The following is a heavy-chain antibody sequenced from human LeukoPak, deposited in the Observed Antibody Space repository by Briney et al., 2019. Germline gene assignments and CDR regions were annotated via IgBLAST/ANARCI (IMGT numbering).Heavy chain of an antibody. D-gene: IGHD2-15*01. J-gene: IGHJ4*02. V-gene: IGHV4-30-4*08. CDR3: ARAHGSCSGGSCET. Sequence: SQTLSLXCTVSGGSISSGDYYWSWIRQPPGKGLECIGYIYYSGITYYNPSLKSRVTISVDTSKNQFSLKLSSVTAADTAVYYCARAHGSCSGGSCETWGQGTLVTVSS. CDR1: GGSISSGDYY. CDR2: IYYSGIT.